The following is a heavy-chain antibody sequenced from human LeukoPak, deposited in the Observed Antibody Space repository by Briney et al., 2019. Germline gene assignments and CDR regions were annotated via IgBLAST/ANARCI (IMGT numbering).Heavy chain of an antibody. CDR3: ARGRTKEQLAPDWDWFDP. Sequence: PGGSLRLSCAASGFTFSSYSMNWVRQAPGKGLEWVSSISSSSSYIYYADSVKGRFTISRDNAKNSLYLQMNSLRAEDTAVYYCARGRTKEQLAPDWDWFDPWGQGTLVTVSS. CDR2: ISSSSSYI. J-gene: IGHJ5*02. CDR1: GFTFSSYS. V-gene: IGHV3-21*01. D-gene: IGHD6-6*01.